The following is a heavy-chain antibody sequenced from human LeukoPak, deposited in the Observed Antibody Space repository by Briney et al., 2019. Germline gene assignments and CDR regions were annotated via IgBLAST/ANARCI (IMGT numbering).Heavy chain of an antibody. CDR1: GFTFSSYG. J-gene: IGHJ3*02. Sequence: SLRLSCAASGFTFSSYGMHWVRQAPGKGLEWVAVISYDGSNKYFVDSVKGRFTISRDNSKNTLYLQMNSLRAEDTAVYYCAKDSGIAVAGTLRAFDIWGQGTMVTVSS. CDR3: AKDSGIAVAGTLRAFDI. D-gene: IGHD6-19*01. V-gene: IGHV3-30*18. CDR2: ISYDGSNK.